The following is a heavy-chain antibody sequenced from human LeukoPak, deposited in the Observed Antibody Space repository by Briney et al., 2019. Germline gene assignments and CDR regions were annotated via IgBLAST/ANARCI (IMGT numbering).Heavy chain of an antibody. Sequence: LRLSFAXXGFTFXXYAMSWVRRAPGKGLEWVSAISGSGGSTYYADSVKGRSTISRDNSKNTLYLQMNSLRAEDTAVYYCAKDPVGDYYYFDYWGQGTLVTVSS. CDR3: AKDPVGDYYYFDY. CDR2: ISGSGGST. D-gene: IGHD4-17*01. J-gene: IGHJ4*02. V-gene: IGHV3-23*01. CDR1: GFTFXXYA.